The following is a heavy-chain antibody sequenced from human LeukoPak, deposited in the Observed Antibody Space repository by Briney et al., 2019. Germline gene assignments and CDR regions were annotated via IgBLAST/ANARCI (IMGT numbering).Heavy chain of an antibody. D-gene: IGHD3-9*01. J-gene: IGHJ4*02. CDR3: ASFGPGYYATRGGYYFDY. CDR1: GGSISSYY. Sequence: SETLSLACTGSGGSISSYYWSWIRQPPGKGLEWIGYIYYSGSTNYNPSLKSRVTISVDTSKNQFSLKLSSVTAADTAVYYCASFGPGYYATRGGYYFDYWGQGTLVTVSS. CDR2: IYYSGST. V-gene: IGHV4-59*01.